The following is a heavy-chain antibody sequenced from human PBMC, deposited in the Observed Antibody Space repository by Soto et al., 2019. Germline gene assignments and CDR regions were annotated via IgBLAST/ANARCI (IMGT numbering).Heavy chain of an antibody. CDR2: IYHSGST. CDR1: GGSISSGGYS. D-gene: IGHD3-10*01. J-gene: IGHJ4*02. CDR3: ARDLGGSGSYHN. V-gene: IGHV4-30-2*01. Sequence: SETLSLTCAVSGGSISSGGYSWSWIRQPPGKGLEWIGYIYHSGSTYYNPSLKSRVTISIDRSRNQFSLKLSSVTAADTAVYYCARDLGGSGSYHNWGQGTLVTVSS.